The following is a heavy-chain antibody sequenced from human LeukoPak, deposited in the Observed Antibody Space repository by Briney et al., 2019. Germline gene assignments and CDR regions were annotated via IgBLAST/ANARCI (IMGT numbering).Heavy chain of an antibody. CDR3: ARNYYDSRGEAFDV. D-gene: IGHD3-22*01. CDR2: IHYSGLS. CDR1: GCSITSHY. J-gene: IGHJ3*01. Sequence: PSETLSLTCTVSGCSITSHYWSWIRRPPGKGLEWIGHIHYSGLSNYNPSLKSRVTLSVGTSKNQFSLKLSSVTAADTAVYYCARNYYDSRGEAFDVWGQGAMVTVSS. V-gene: IGHV4-59*11.